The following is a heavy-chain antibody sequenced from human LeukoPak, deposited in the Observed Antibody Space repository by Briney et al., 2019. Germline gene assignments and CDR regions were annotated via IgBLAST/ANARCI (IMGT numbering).Heavy chain of an antibody. CDR2: IYHSGST. CDR3: ARGGTYSRRDLLN. V-gene: IGHV4-4*02. Sequence: SGTLSLTCAVSGGSISSSNSYIWVRQPPEKGLEWIGQIYHSGSTNYNPSLKSRVTISVDKSKNQFSLNLSSVTAADTAVYYCARGGTYSRRDLLNWDQGTLVTVSS. CDR1: GGSISSSNS. J-gene: IGHJ4*02. D-gene: IGHD1-1*01.